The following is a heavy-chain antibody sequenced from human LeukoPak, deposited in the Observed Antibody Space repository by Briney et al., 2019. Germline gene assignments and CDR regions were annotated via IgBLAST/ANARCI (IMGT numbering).Heavy chain of an antibody. D-gene: IGHD4-17*01. CDR3: ARDLGTTVTTYLDY. V-gene: IGHV3-21*01. J-gene: IGHJ4*02. CDR2: ISSSSSYI. Sequence: SGGSLRLSCAASGFTFSSYSMNWVRQAPGKGLEWVSSISSSSSYIYYADSVKGRFTISRDNAKNSLYLRMNSLRAEDTAVYYCARDLGTTVTTYLDYWGQGTLVTVSS. CDR1: GFTFSSYS.